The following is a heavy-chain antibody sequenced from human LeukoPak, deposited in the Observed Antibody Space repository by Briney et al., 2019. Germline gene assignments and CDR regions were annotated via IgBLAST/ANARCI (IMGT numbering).Heavy chain of an antibody. D-gene: IGHD6-6*01. CDR3: ASRGEYSSSSDAFDI. J-gene: IGHJ3*02. Sequence: ASVKVSCKASGYTFTGYYMHWVRQAPGQGLEWMGWINPNSGGTNYARKFQGRVTMTRDTSISTAYMELSRLRSDDTAVYYCASRGEYSSSSDAFDIWGQGTMVTVSS. V-gene: IGHV1-2*02. CDR1: GYTFTGYY. CDR2: INPNSGGT.